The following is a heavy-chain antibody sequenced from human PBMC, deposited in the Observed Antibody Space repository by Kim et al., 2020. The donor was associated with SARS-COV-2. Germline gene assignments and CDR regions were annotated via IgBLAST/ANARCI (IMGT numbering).Heavy chain of an antibody. D-gene: IGHD6-6*01. Sequence: PARKSRVTISPGTSKNQFSLKLSSVTAADTAVYYCARGPREQLVRGWFDYWGQGTLVTVSS. V-gene: IGHV4-59*09. CDR3: ARGPREQLVRGWFDY. J-gene: IGHJ4*02.